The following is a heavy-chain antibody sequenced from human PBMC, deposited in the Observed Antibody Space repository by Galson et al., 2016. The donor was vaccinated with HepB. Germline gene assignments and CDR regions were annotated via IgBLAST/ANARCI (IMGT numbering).Heavy chain of an antibody. CDR1: GFTLSDNY. CDR3: AVAYSNCWPLGY. J-gene: IGHJ4*02. V-gene: IGHV3-30-3*01. CDR2: ISYDGSPK. Sequence: SLRLSCAVSGFTLSDNYMNWVRQAPGKGLEWVAVISYDGSPKYYADSVKGRFTISRDNSKTTLSVQMNSLRAEDTAVYYCAVAYSNCWPLGYWGQGPLVTGSS. D-gene: IGHD6-13*01.